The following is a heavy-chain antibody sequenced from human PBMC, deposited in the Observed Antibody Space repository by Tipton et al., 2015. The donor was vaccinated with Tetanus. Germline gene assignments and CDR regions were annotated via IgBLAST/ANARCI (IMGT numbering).Heavy chain of an antibody. CDR2: INHSGNT. D-gene: IGHD6-13*01. CDR1: GASFSDYY. CDR3: AGVTAQRTELYFDH. J-gene: IGHJ4*02. Sequence: GSLRLSCAVYGASFSDYYWSWIRQAPGKGLEWIGEINHSGNTNHNPSLKSRVTISMDRSKNQISLQLTSVTAADTAVYFCAGVTAQRTELYFDHWGQGTLVTVSS. V-gene: IGHV4-34*01.